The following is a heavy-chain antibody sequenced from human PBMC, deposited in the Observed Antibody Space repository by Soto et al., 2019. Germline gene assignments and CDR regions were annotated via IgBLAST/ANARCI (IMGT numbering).Heavy chain of an antibody. V-gene: IGHV4-61*01. CDR1: GGSVSSASYY. D-gene: IGHD7-27*01. Sequence: SETLSLTCTVSGGSVSSASYYWSWIRQPPGKGLEWFGYIYYTGSTNYNLSLKSRVNMSVDTSKNQFSLKLSSVTAADTALYYCARVATGDRRAFDIWGQGTMVTVSS. CDR2: IYYTGST. CDR3: ARVATGDRRAFDI. J-gene: IGHJ3*02.